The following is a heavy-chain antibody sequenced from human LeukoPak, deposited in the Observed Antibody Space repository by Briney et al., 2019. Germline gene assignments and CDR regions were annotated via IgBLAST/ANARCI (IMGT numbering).Heavy chain of an antibody. J-gene: IGHJ4*02. D-gene: IGHD5-24*01. CDR2: IYSGDNA. V-gene: IGHV3-53*01. CDR3: ARDSDGGYNHYFDY. Sequence: SGGSLRLSCAASGFTVSSNYMSWVRQSPGKGLEWVSVIYSGDNAYYAASVKGRFTISRDNSKNTLYLQMTSLRADDTAMYYCARDSDGGYNHYFDYWGQGTLVTVSS. CDR1: GFTVSSNY.